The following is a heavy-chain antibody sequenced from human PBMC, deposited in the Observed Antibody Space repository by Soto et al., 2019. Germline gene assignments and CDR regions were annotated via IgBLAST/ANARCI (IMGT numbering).Heavy chain of an antibody. J-gene: IGHJ4*02. V-gene: IGHV4-39*01. CDR1: GGSISSSSYY. CDR3: ASGSGYSGWDEFYYFDY. CDR2: IYYSGST. D-gene: IGHD6-19*01. Sequence: SETLSLTCTVSGGSISSSSYYWGWIRQPPGKGLEWIGSIYYSGSTYYNLSLKSRVTISVDTSKNQFSLKLSSVTAADTAVYYCASGSGYSGWDEFYYFDYWGQGTLVTVSS.